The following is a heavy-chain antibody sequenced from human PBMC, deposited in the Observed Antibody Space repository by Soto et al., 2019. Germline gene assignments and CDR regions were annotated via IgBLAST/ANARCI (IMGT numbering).Heavy chain of an antibody. CDR3: ARDRSYNYYFDY. CDR1: GGTFSSDA. J-gene: IGHJ4*02. CDR2: IIPIFGTA. D-gene: IGHD1-26*01. Sequence: GAPGKGSCKGSGGTFSSDAISWVGQAPGQGLEWMAGIIPIFGTANYAQKFQGRVTITADESTSTAYMELSSLRSEDTAVYYCARDRSYNYYFDYWGQGTLVTVSS. V-gene: IGHV1-69*13.